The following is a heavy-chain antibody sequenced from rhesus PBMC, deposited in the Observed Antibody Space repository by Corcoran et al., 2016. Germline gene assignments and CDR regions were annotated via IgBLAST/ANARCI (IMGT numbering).Heavy chain of an antibody. V-gene: IGHV4-173*01. CDR1: GGSISSNY. D-gene: IGHD3-3*01. J-gene: IGHJ3*01. CDR2: ISGSGGST. CDR3: ARDYNFWTGYYTGDAFDF. Sequence: QLQLQESGPGLVKPSETLSLTCAVSGGSISSNYWSWIRQPPGKGLEWIGRISGSGGSTYYNPSLKSRVTISADTSKNQFSLKLSSVTAADTAVYYCARDYNFWTGYYTGDAFDFWGQGLRVTVSS.